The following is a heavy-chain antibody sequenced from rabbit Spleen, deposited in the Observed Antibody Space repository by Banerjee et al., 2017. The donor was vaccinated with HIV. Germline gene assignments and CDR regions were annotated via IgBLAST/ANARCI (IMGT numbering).Heavy chain of an antibody. CDR3: ARDTSSSFSSYGMDL. Sequence: FDFSSNAMCWVRQAPGKGLEWIACIYNGDGSTYYASWAKGRFTISKTSSTTVTLQMPSLTVADTATYFCARDTSSSFSSYGMDLWGPGTLVT. D-gene: IGHD1-1*01. CDR2: IYNGDGST. V-gene: IGHV1S47*01. J-gene: IGHJ6*01. CDR1: FDFSSNA.